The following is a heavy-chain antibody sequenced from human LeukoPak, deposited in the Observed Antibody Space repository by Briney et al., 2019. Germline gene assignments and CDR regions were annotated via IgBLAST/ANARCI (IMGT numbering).Heavy chain of an antibody. CDR3: ARVPLYYYYMDV. J-gene: IGHJ6*03. V-gene: IGHV4-34*01. D-gene: IGHD1-1*01. Sequence: SETLSLTCAVYGGSFSGYYWSWIRQPPGKGLEWIGEINHSGSTNYNPSLKSRVTISVDTSKNQFSLKLSSVTAADTAVYYCARVPLYYYYMDVWGKGTTVAVSS. CDR2: INHSGST. CDR1: GGSFSGYY.